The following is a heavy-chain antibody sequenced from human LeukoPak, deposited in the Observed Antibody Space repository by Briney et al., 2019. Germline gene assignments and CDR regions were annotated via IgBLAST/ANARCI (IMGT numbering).Heavy chain of an antibody. J-gene: IGHJ4*02. Sequence: SETLSLTCAVSGGSISSRNWWSWVRQPPGKGLEWIGEIHHSGSTNYNPSLKSRVTISVDTSKNQFSLKLSSVTAADTAMYYCARHQTKNIVLLWFGGLDYWGQGTLVSVSS. V-gene: IGHV4-4*02. CDR1: GGSISSRNW. CDR2: IHHSGST. D-gene: IGHD3-10*01. CDR3: ARHQTKNIVLLWFGGLDY.